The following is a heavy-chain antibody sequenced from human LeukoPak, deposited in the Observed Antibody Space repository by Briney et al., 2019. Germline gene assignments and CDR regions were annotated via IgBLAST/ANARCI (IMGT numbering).Heavy chain of an antibody. CDR1: GFTFSSYS. J-gene: IGHJ4*02. Sequence: PGGSLRLSCAASGFTFSSYSMNWVRQAPGKGLEWVSSISSSSYIYYADSVKGRFTISRDNAKNSLYLQMNSLRAEDTAVYYCARDRSGSYSGFDYWGQGTLVTVSS. D-gene: IGHD1-26*01. CDR2: ISSSSYI. V-gene: IGHV3-21*01. CDR3: ARDRSGSYSGFDY.